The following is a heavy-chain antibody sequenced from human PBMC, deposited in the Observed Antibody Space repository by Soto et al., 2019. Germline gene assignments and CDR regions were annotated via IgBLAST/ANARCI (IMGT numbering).Heavy chain of an antibody. CDR3: AKGNGAAGGRGAYFHS. J-gene: IGHJ4*02. CDR1: GFTFRSYA. V-gene: IGHV3-23*01. CDR2: ITSSGGNT. Sequence: QLLESGGGLVQPGGSLRLSCATSGFTFRSYAMSWVRQAPGKGLEWVSTITSSGGNTFYAGSVKGRFTISRDNSKSTLSLQINSLKAEDTAIYYCAKGNGAAGGRGAYFHSWGQGTLGTVSS. D-gene: IGHD2-15*01.